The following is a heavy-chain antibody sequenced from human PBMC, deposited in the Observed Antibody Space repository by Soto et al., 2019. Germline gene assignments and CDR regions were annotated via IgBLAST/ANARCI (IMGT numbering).Heavy chain of an antibody. CDR1: GGSISSGGYY. V-gene: IGHV4-31*03. CDR3: ARDQVSGDFWSGYDYYYYGMDV. Sequence: SETLSLTCTVSGGSISSGGYYLSWIRQHPGKGLEWIGYIYYSGGTYYNPSLKSRVTISVDTSKNQFSLKLSSVTAADTAVYYCARDQVSGDFWSGYDYYYYGMDVWGQGTTVTVSS. J-gene: IGHJ6*02. CDR2: IYYSGGT. D-gene: IGHD3-3*01.